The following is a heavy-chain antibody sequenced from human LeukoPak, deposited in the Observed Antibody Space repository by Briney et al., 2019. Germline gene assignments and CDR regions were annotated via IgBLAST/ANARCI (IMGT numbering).Heavy chain of an antibody. J-gene: IGHJ3*02. CDR3: ARGGGERAFDI. CDR2: VHYSGST. Sequence: SETLSLTCTVSGGSISSSSYYWGWIRQPPGKGLEWIGGVHYSGSTYYNPSLKSRVTISVDTSKNQFSVKLSSVTAADTAVYYCARGGGERAFDIWGQGTMVTVSS. CDR1: GGSISSSSYY. V-gene: IGHV4-39*01. D-gene: IGHD3-16*01.